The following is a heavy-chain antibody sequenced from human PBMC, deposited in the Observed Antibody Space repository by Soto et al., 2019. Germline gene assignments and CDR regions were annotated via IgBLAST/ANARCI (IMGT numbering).Heavy chain of an antibody. CDR3: ARLPAAGIYYFDY. CDR1: GGSISSSSYY. CDR2: IYYSGST. V-gene: IGHV4-39*01. J-gene: IGHJ4*02. D-gene: IGHD6-13*01. Sequence: SETLSLTCTVSGGSISSSSYYWGWIRQPPGKGLEWIGSIYYSGSTYYNPSLKSRVTISVDTSKNQFSLKLSSVTAADTAVYYCARLPAAGIYYFDYWGQGTLVTAPQ.